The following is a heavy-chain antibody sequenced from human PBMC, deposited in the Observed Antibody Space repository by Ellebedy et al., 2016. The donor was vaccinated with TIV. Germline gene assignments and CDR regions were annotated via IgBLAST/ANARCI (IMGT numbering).Heavy chain of an antibody. V-gene: IGHV4-4*02. Sequence: SETLSLTXAVSGGSISSSNWWSWARQPPGKGLEWIGEIYHNGSTNYNPSLKSRVTISVDKSKNQFSLKLSSVTAADTAVYYCARDDVVVVTAIRDYYYYYGMDVWGQGTTVTVSS. CDR2: IYHNGST. J-gene: IGHJ6*02. D-gene: IGHD2-21*02. CDR1: GGSISSSNW. CDR3: ARDDVVVVTAIRDYYYYYGMDV.